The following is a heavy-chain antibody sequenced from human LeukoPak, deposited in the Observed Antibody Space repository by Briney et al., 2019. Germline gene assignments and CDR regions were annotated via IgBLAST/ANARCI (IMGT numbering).Heavy chain of an antibody. CDR3: ARGGYYDILTGYYVYLDY. V-gene: IGHV4-59*01. CDR2: IHYSGST. D-gene: IGHD3-9*01. J-gene: IGHJ4*02. Sequence: SETLSLTCTVSGGSISSYYWSWIRQPPGKGLEWIGYIHYSGSTNYNPSLESRVTISVGTSKNQFSLKLSSVTAADTAVYYCARGGYYDILTGYYVYLDYWGQGTLVTVSS. CDR1: GGSISSYY.